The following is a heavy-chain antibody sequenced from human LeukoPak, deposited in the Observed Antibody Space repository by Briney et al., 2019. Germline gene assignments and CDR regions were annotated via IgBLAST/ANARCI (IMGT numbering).Heavy chain of an antibody. CDR1: GGTFSSYA. D-gene: IGHD6-13*01. CDR2: IIPILGIA. J-gene: IGHJ4*02. CDR3: ASLFSSSWYPSLVGIGGGSPSFDY. V-gene: IGHV1-69*04. Sequence: GASVKVSCKASGGTFSSYAISWVRQAPGQGLEWMGRIIPILGIANYAQKFQGRVTITADKSTSTAYMELSSLRSEDTAVYYCASLFSSSWYPSLVGIGGGSPSFDYWGQGTLVTVSS.